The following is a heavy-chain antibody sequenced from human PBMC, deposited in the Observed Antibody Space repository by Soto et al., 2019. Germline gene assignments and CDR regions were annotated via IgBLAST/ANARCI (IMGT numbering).Heavy chain of an antibody. V-gene: IGHV1-18*01. D-gene: IGHD2-15*01. CDR2: ISAYNGNT. Sequence: QVQLVQSGAEVKKPGASVKVYCKASGYTFTSYGISWVRQAPGQGLEWMGWISAYNGNTNYAQKLQGRVTMTTDTPTSTGYMELRSLRSDDTAVYYCAGGPDMGVVVAAKRSDYWGQGTLVTVSS. CDR1: GYTFTSYG. CDR3: AGGPDMGVVVAAKRSDY. J-gene: IGHJ4*02.